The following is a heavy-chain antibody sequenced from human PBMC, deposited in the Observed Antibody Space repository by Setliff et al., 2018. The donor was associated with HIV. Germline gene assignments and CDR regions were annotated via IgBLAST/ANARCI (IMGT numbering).Heavy chain of an antibody. D-gene: IGHD3-9*01. CDR1: DGSFSDYY. CDR2: ICHTGST. Sequence: SETLSLTCAVYDGSFSDYYWTWIRQTPGKGLEWIGEICHTGSTNYNPSLKSRVTISVDTSKNQFSLRLTPVTAADTAVYYCARGRHYYDILTGYYKEVEYFHYWGQGTVVTVSS. V-gene: IGHV4-34*01. CDR3: ARGRHYYDILTGYYKEVEYFHY. J-gene: IGHJ4*01.